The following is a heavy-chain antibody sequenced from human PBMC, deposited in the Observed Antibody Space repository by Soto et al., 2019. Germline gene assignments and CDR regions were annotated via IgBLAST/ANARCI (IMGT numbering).Heavy chain of an antibody. CDR3: ACYYDFWSGYYDWFDP. CDR1: GGTFSSYA. V-gene: IGHV1-69*06. CDR2: IIPIFGTA. D-gene: IGHD3-3*01. Sequence: VASVKVSCKASGGTFSSYAISWVRQAPGQGLEWMGGIIPIFGTANYAQKFQGRVTITADKSTSTAYMELSSLRSEDTAVYYCACYYDFWSGYYDWFDPWGQGTLVTVSS. J-gene: IGHJ5*02.